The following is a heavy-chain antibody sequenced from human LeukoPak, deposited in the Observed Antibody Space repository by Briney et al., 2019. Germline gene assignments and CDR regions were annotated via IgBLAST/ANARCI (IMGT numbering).Heavy chain of an antibody. V-gene: IGHV3-21*01. J-gene: IGHJ6*03. Sequence: PGGSLRLSCAASGFTFSSYSMNWVRQAPGKGLEWVSSISSSSSYIYYADSVKGRFTISRDNAKNSLYLQMNSLRAEDTAVYYCARWYDYGGYVSSYYYYYMDVWGKGTTVTVSS. D-gene: IGHD4-17*01. CDR3: ARWYDYGGYVSSYYYYYMDV. CDR2: ISSSSSYI. CDR1: GFTFSSYS.